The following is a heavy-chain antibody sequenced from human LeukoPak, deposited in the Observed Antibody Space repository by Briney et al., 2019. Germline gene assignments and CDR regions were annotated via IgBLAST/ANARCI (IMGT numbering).Heavy chain of an antibody. CDR3: ARETRRGDAFDI. D-gene: IGHD3-16*01. V-gene: IGHV3-64*01. Sequence: GGSLRLSCAASGLXFSNYAMHWVREAPGKRLEYGSAISSNGGSTYYANSVKGRFTISRDKSKNTVYLKMGSLRAEDMAVYYCARETRRGDAFDIWGQGTMVTVSS. J-gene: IGHJ3*02. CDR1: GLXFSNYA. CDR2: ISSNGGST.